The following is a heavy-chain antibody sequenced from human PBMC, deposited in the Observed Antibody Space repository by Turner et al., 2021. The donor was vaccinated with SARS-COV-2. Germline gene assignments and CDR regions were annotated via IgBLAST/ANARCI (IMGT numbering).Heavy chain of an antibody. D-gene: IGHD5-18*01. CDR3: ARLYTYAEFYLDY. J-gene: IGHJ4*02. CDR1: GGSISNYY. Sequence: QVQLQESGPGLVKPSKTLSLPCTFSGGSISNYYWSWIRQPPGKGLEWIGYIYHGWSTKYKPSLKSRVTIAVDTSKNQFSLILSSVTAADTAVYYCARLYTYAEFYLDYWGQGALVTVSS. V-gene: IGHV4-59*08. CDR2: IYHGWST.